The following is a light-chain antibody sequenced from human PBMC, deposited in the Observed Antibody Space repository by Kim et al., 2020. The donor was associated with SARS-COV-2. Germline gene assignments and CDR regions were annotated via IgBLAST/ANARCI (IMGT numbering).Light chain of an antibody. CDR2: RVS. CDR1: QSLVYSNGNTY. V-gene: IGKV2-30*01. Sequence: DVVMTQSPVSLPVTLGQSASISCTSSQSLVYSNGNTYLSWFQQRPGQSPRRLIYRVSNRDSGVPDRFSGSGSGTHFTLEISRVEAEDVAIYYCMQGSHWPLTFGGGTRVEI. J-gene: IGKJ4*01. CDR3: MQGSHWPLT.